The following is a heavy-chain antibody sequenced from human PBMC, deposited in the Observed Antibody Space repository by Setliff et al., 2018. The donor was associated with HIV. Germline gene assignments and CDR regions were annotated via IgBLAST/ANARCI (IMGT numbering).Heavy chain of an antibody. Sequence: PGGSLRLSCAASGFTFSSYAMHWVRQAPGKGLEWVAVITYDGSNKYYADSVKDRFTISRDNSKNTLYLQMNSLRAEDTAVYYCAREVGGIQYSGYDFLSLGYFSPDYWGQGTLVTVSS. CDR3: AREVGGIQYSGYDFLSLGYFSPDY. D-gene: IGHD5-12*01. CDR2: ITYDGSNK. V-gene: IGHV3-30*04. CDR1: GFTFSSYA. J-gene: IGHJ4*02.